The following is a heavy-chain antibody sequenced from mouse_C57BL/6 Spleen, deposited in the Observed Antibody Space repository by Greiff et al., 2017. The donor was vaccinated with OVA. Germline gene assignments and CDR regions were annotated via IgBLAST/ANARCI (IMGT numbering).Heavy chain of an antibody. CDR3: AADGSSPYYFDY. D-gene: IGHD1-1*01. J-gene: IGHJ2*01. CDR1: GYTFTSYW. Sequence: QVQLQQPGAELVKPGASVKLSCKASGYTFTSYWMHWVKQRPGQGLEWIGMIHPNSGSTNYNEKFKSKATLTVDKSSSTAYMQLSSLTSEDSAVYYGAADGSSPYYFDYWGQGTTLTVSS. V-gene: IGHV1-64*01. CDR2: IHPNSGST.